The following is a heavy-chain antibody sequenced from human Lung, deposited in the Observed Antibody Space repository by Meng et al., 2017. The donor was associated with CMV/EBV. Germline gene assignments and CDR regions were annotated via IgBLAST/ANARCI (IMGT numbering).Heavy chain of an antibody. CDR1: GYTFTNDG. CDR2: ISAYNGNT. J-gene: IGHJ4*02. D-gene: IGHD1-26*01. Sequence: QAHVVESGGEVKKPGASVKVSCKASGYTFTNDGITWVRQAPGQGLEWMGWISAYNGNTNYAQTLQGRVTMTTDTSTSTAYMELGSLRSDDTAVYYCARVEVGITSGDYWGQGTLVTVSS. V-gene: IGHV1-18*01. CDR3: ARVEVGITSGDY.